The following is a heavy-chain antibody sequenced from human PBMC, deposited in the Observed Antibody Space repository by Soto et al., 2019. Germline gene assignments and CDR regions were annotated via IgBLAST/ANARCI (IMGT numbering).Heavy chain of an antibody. J-gene: IGHJ3*02. CDR1: EFTFSSYG. Sequence: PRGSPGLSCAAPEFTFSSYGMHWVRQAPGKGLEWVAVIWYDGSNKYYADSVKGRFTISRDGARNTLYLQMNSLRADDTAVYYCARDDSFAFDMWGQGTMVTVS. CDR2: IWYDGSNK. V-gene: IGHV3-33*01. CDR3: ARDDSFAFDM. D-gene: IGHD2-21*01.